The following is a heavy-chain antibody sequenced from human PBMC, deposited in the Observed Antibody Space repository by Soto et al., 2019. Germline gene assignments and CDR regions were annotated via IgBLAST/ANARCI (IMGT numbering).Heavy chain of an antibody. D-gene: IGHD3-22*01. CDR2: IYYSGST. Sequence: SETLSLTCTVAGGSSSRGDYYWSWIRQPPGKGLEWIGYIYYSGSTYYNPSLKSRVTISVDTSKNQFSLKLSSETAADTAVYYCARGSYYYDSSGYYPYRGHRTLVTVSS. J-gene: IGHJ4*01. V-gene: IGHV4-30-4*01. CDR3: ARGSYYYDSSGYYPY. CDR1: GGSSSRGDYY.